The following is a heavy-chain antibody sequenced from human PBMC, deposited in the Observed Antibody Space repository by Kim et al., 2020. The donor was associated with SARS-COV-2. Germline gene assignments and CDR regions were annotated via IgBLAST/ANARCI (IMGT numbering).Heavy chain of an antibody. Sequence: GGSLRLSCAASGFTFSSYWMSWVRQAPGKGLEWVANIKQDGSEKYYVDSVKGRFTISRDNAKNSLYLQMNSLRAEDTAVYYCARQATPRGRSGYLPYWGQGTLVTVSS. D-gene: IGHD3-22*01. CDR2: IKQDGSEK. V-gene: IGHV3-7*03. CDR3: ARQATPRGRSGYLPY. CDR1: GFTFSSYW. J-gene: IGHJ4*02.